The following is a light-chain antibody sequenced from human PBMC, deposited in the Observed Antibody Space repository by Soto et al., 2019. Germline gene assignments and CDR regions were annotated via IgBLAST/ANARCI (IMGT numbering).Light chain of an antibody. CDR3: QQYNSYSWT. CDR1: QSITYR. Sequence: DIQMTQSPSTLSASVGDSVTITCRASQSITYRLAWYQQKPGKAPSLLVYDASSLESGVPSRFSGSGSGTEFTLTISSLQPDDFATYFCQQYNSYSWTFAQGTKVDIK. V-gene: IGKV1-5*01. CDR2: DAS. J-gene: IGKJ1*01.